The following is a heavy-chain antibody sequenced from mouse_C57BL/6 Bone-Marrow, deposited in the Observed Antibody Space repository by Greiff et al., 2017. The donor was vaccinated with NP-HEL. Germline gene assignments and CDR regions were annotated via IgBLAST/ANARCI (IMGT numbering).Heavy chain of an antibody. CDR2: ISYDGSN. V-gene: IGHV3-6*01. CDR3: ARGVYYDHSAWFAY. D-gene: IGHD2-4*01. J-gene: IGHJ3*01. Sequence: DVQLQESGPGLVKPSQSLSLTCSVTGYSITSGYYWNWIRQFPGNKLEWMGYISYDGSNNYNPSLKNRISITRDTSKNQFFLKLNSVTTEDTATYYCARGVYYDHSAWFAYWGQGTLVTVSA. CDR1: GYSITSGYY.